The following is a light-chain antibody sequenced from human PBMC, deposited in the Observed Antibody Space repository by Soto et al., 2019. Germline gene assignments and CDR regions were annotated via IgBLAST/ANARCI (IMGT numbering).Light chain of an antibody. CDR1: QSISSW. Sequence: DSPMTQYPSTLSASVGDRVTITCRASQSISSWLAWYQQKPGKAPKLLISKASTLQSGVPPRFSGSGYGTEFTLTIRSLQPDDFATYYCQQYERYPMTFGGGTKVEIK. J-gene: IGKJ4*01. V-gene: IGKV1-5*03. CDR3: QQYERYPMT. CDR2: KAS.